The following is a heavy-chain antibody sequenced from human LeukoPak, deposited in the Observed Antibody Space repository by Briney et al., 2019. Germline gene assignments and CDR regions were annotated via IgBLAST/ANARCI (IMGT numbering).Heavy chain of an antibody. CDR2: ISSSGSTI. CDR1: GFTFSSYE. J-gene: IGHJ4*02. Sequence: GGSLRLSCAASGFTFSSYEMNGVRQAPGKGLEWVSYISSSGSTIYYADSVKGRFTISRDNAKNSLYLQMNSLRAEDTAVYYCARDFGRLPGYWGQGTLVTVSS. V-gene: IGHV3-48*03. D-gene: IGHD3-10*01. CDR3: ARDFGRLPGY.